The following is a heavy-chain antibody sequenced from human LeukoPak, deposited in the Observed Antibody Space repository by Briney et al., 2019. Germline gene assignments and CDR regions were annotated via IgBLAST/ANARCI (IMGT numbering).Heavy chain of an antibody. CDR2: IYSGGST. Sequence: GGSLRLSCAASGFTFSSYAMSRVRQAPGKGLEWVSVIYSGGSTHYADSVKGRFTISRDNSKNTLYLQMNSLRAEDTAVYYCANSGPGFDYWGQGTLVTVSS. CDR1: GFTFSSYA. J-gene: IGHJ4*02. CDR3: ANSGPGFDY. V-gene: IGHV3-23*03.